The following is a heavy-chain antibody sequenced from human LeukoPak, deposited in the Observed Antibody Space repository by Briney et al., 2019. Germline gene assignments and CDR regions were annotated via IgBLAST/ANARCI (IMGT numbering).Heavy chain of an antibody. CDR3: AKDVYSSGTGYFDY. D-gene: IGHD6-19*01. CDR2: IRSSGNYI. V-gene: IGHV3-21*01. J-gene: IGHJ4*02. CDR1: GFAFSAYG. Sequence: GGSLRLSCAASGFAFSAYGMNWVRQAPGRGLEWVSFIRSSGNYIYYADSLKGRFTIPRDNAKNSLYLQMNSLRAEDTAVYYCAKDVYSSGTGYFDYWGQGTLVTVSS.